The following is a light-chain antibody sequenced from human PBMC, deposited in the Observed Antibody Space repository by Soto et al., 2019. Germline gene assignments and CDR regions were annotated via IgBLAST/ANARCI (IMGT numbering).Light chain of an antibody. CDR3: QQYNDWRHT. V-gene: IGKV3-15*01. CDR1: QSVSSN. Sequence: EIVMTQSPGTLSLSPGERATLSCRASQSVSSNLAWYQQIPGQAPRLLIYGASTRATGIPARFRGRGFWTEFTLAISSLQSEDFAVDYCQQYNDWRHTFGIETTVEIK. J-gene: IGKJ1*01. CDR2: GAS.